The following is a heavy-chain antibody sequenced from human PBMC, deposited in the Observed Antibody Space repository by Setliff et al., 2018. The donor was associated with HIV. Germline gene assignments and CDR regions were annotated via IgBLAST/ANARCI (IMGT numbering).Heavy chain of an antibody. CDR1: AYSISSGYY. D-gene: IGHD5-18*01. CDR3: ARGGVQLWLPLFDY. Sequence: PSETLSLTCAVSAYSISSGYYWGWIRQPPGKGLEWIGSIYHSGSIYYNPSLKSRVTISVDTSKNQFSLKLSSVTAADTAVYYCARGGVQLWLPLFDYWGQGTLVTVSS. J-gene: IGHJ4*02. V-gene: IGHV4-38-2*01. CDR2: IYHSGSI.